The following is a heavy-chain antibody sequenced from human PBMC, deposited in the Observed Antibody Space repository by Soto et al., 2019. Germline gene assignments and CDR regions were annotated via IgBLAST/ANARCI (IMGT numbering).Heavy chain of an antibody. Sequence: QVQLVQSGAEVKKPGASVKVSCKASGYTFTSYGISWVRQAPGQGLEWMGWISAYNGNTNYAQKLQGRVTMTTDTSTSTAYMERRRLRSDDTAVYYCARDGQITIFGVVKNAFDIWGQGTMVTVSS. CDR2: ISAYNGNT. V-gene: IGHV1-18*01. D-gene: IGHD3-3*01. CDR1: GYTFTSYG. CDR3: ARDGQITIFGVVKNAFDI. J-gene: IGHJ3*02.